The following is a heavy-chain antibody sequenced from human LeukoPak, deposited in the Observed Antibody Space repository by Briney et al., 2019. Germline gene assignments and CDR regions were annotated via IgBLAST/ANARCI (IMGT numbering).Heavy chain of an antibody. CDR2: INPNSGGT. V-gene: IGHV1-2*02. CDR3: ARGRIAAAGTLGY. Sequence: PGASVKVSCKASGYTFTGYYMHWVRQAPGQGLEWMGWINPNSGGTNYAQKSQGRVTMTRDTSISTAYMELSRLRSDDTAVYYCARGRIAAAGTLGYWGQGTLVTVSS. CDR1: GYTFTGYY. D-gene: IGHD6-13*01. J-gene: IGHJ4*02.